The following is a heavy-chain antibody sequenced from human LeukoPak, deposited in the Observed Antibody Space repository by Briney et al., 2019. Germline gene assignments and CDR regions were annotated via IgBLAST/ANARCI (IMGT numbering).Heavy chain of an antibody. V-gene: IGHV3-7*01. CDR3: ARSPYYYDRSGRNWYFDL. CDR1: GFTFSSYW. CDR2: IKQDGSEK. D-gene: IGHD3-22*01. Sequence: GGSLRLSCAASGFTFSSYWMNWVRQAPGKGLEWVANIKQDGSEKYYVDSVKGRFSISRDNAKNILYLQMNSLRAEDTAVYYCARSPYYYDRSGRNWYFDLWGRGTLVTVSS. J-gene: IGHJ2*01.